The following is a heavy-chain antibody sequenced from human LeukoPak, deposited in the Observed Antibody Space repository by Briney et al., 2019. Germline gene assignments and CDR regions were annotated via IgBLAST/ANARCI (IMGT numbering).Heavy chain of an antibody. V-gene: IGHV3-33*01. J-gene: IGHJ1*01. Sequence: GGTLRLSCAASGLIFSHYGMHWVRQSPGKGLDWVALIWYDGSKKYYADSVKGRFTISRDNAKDTLYLQMDSPRVEDTAVYYCTVWSGSSYLEYLQHWGQDTLVSVSA. CDR2: IWYDGSKK. CDR1: GLIFSHYG. CDR3: TVWSGSSYLEYLQH. D-gene: IGHD1-26*01.